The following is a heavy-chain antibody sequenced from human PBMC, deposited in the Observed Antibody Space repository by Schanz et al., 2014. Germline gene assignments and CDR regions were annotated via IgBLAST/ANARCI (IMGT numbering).Heavy chain of an antibody. V-gene: IGHV4-34*01. Sequence: QVQLQESGPRLVKPSETLSLTCVVDGGSFSGYYWSWIRQSPDKGLEWIGEINHSANTTYNPSLKSRVTISVDSSKNQFSLMLNAVTAADTAVYYCARRHHVRSGPYYYYYMDVWGKGTTVTVSS. CDR3: ARRHHVRSGPYYYYYMDV. J-gene: IGHJ6*03. CDR2: INHSANT. D-gene: IGHD3-3*02. CDR1: GGSFSGYY.